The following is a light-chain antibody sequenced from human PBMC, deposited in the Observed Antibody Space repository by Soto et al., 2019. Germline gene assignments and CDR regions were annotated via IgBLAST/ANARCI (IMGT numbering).Light chain of an antibody. CDR2: DVS. J-gene: IGLJ2*01. CDR3: SSYTSSNTLGV. CDR1: SSDVGGYNY. V-gene: IGLV2-14*01. Sequence: QSALTQPASVSGSPGQSITISCTGTSSDVGGYNYVSWYQQHPGKAPKLMIYDVSNRPSGVSNRFSGSKAGNTASLTISGPLAEDEGDYYCSSYTSSNTLGVFGGGTKLTVL.